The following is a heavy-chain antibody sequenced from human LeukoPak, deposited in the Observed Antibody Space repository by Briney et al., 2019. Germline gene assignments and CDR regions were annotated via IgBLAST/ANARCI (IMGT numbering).Heavy chain of an antibody. V-gene: IGHV3-23*01. CDR1: GFTFGDYA. CDR2: ITSSGTGT. Sequence: PGGSLRLSCTASGFTFGDYAMSWVRQAPGKGLEWVSSITSSGTGTYYAESVKGRFTISRDNSENTLYLRMNSLRAEDTAVYYCAKDRPNYYDSSGHYYRRNGDSWGQGTLVTVSS. J-gene: IGHJ5*01. D-gene: IGHD3-22*01. CDR3: AKDRPNYYDSSGHYYRRNGDS.